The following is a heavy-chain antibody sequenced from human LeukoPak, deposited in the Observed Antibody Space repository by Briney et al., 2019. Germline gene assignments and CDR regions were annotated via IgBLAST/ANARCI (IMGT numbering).Heavy chain of an antibody. Sequence: GGSLRLSCAVSGFTFSSYSMNWVRQAPGKGLEWVSSISSSSSYIYYADSVKGRFTISRDNAKNSLYLQMNSLRAEDTAVYYCARDGGYCSSTSCYRDYYYYGMDVWGQGTTVTVSS. D-gene: IGHD2-2*02. CDR1: GFTFSSYS. CDR2: ISSSSSYI. J-gene: IGHJ6*02. V-gene: IGHV3-21*01. CDR3: ARDGGYCSSTSCYRDYYYYGMDV.